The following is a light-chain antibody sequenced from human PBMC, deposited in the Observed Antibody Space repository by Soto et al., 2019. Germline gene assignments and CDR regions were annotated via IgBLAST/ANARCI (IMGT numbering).Light chain of an antibody. CDR3: QQYENLPYT. J-gene: IGKJ2*01. Sequence: DIQLTPSASSLSASVGDRVTITCQASQVITNYLNWYQQKPGKAPKLLIYAISTLEIGVPSRFGRSGSGTHFTFTITGLQPEDIATYYCQQYENLPYTFGQGTKLEI. V-gene: IGKV1-33*01. CDR1: QVITNY. CDR2: AIS.